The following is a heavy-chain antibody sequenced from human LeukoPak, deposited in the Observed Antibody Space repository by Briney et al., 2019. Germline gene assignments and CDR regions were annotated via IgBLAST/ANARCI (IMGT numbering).Heavy chain of an antibody. J-gene: IGHJ6*02. V-gene: IGHV3-53*05. CDR2: TYTGGNS. Sequence: GGSLRLSCAASGFTVSSIHMVWVRQAPGKGLEWVSVTYTGGNSYYADSVKGRFTISRDNSKNTLYLQMNSLRAEDTAVYYCARDPSGGGSGYYYYGMDVWGQGTTVTVSS. D-gene: IGHD2-15*01. CDR3: ARDPSGGGSGYYYYGMDV. CDR1: GFTVSSIH.